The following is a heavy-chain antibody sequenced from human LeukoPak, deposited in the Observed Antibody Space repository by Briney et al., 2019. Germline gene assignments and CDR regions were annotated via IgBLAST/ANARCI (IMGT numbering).Heavy chain of an antibody. CDR1: GFTFSDYY. Sequence: PGGSLRLSCAASGFTFSDYYMSWIRQAPGKGLEWVSYISSSSSYTNYADSVKGRFTISRDNAKNSLYLQMNSPRAEDTAVYYCARCPGYSYGPDWYFDLWGRGTLVTVSS. V-gene: IGHV3-11*06. CDR2: ISSSSSYT. CDR3: ARCPGYSYGPDWYFDL. J-gene: IGHJ2*01. D-gene: IGHD5-18*01.